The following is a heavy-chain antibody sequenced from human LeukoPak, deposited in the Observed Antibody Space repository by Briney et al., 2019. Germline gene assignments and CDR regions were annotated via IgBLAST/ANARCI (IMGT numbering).Heavy chain of an antibody. CDR1: GGSISSYY. D-gene: IGHD3-16*01. V-gene: IGHV4-59*12. CDR3: ARGGGRLGELPDY. CDR2: IYYSGST. Sequence: SETLSLTCTVSGGSISSYYWSWIRQPPGKGLEWIGYIYYSGSTNYNPSLKSRVTISVDTSKNQFSLKVNSVTAADTAVYYCARGGGRLGELPDYWGQGTLVTVSS. J-gene: IGHJ4*02.